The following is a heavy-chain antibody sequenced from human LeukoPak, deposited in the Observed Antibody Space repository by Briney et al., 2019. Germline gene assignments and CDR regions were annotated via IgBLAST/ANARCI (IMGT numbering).Heavy chain of an antibody. J-gene: IGHJ4*02. Sequence: GGPLRLSCAASGFTFSDYYMFWVRQAPGKGLEWVSVIYYGGSTYNANSVKGRFTISRDNSKNTLYLQMISLRAEDTAVYYCAKSIAGSRSWALDHWGQGTLVTVSS. CDR1: GFTFSDYY. D-gene: IGHD6-6*01. CDR3: AKSIAGSRSWALDH. V-gene: IGHV3-53*01. CDR2: IYYGGST.